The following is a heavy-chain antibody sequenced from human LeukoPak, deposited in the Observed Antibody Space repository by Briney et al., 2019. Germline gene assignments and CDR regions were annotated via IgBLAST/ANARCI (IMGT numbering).Heavy chain of an antibody. CDR1: GGSISSSSYY. Sequence: SETLSLTCTVSGGSISSSSYYWVWIRQHPGKGLEWIAYIYHSGSSYYNPSLKSRVAMSVDTSKNQFSLKLSSVTAADTAVYYCSRVVGNDYSDPWGQGTLVTVSS. V-gene: IGHV4-31*03. CDR2: IYHSGSS. J-gene: IGHJ5*02. D-gene: IGHD3-16*01. CDR3: SRVVGNDYSDP.